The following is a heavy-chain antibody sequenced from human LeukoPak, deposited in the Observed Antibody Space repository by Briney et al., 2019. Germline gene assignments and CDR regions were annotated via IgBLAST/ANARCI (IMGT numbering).Heavy chain of an antibody. J-gene: IGHJ4*02. Sequence: PSETLSLTCSVSGCSISNYYWNWLRQPAGKGLEWIGRIYASGGTNYNPSLKSRVTISMDKYKNHFSLNLKSVTAADTAFYYCARDFYGDDGHHPFDYWGQGIQVTVSS. CDR2: IYASGGT. CDR1: GCSISNYY. V-gene: IGHV4-4*07. CDR3: ARDFYGDDGHHPFDY. D-gene: IGHD2/OR15-2a*01.